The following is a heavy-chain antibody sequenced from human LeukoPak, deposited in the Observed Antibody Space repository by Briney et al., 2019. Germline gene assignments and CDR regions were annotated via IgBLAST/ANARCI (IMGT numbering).Heavy chain of an antibody. Sequence: GASVKVSCKASGYIFTGYYMHGVRQPPGRGREWVGRQNPNSGGTKYAQKLQGRATMHRDTSSSTAYMEPSRLRSDGTAVYYCARKGLRWDWFEPWGQGTLVTVPS. CDR3: ARKGLRWDWFEP. CDR1: GYIFTGYY. CDR2: QNPNSGGT. J-gene: IGHJ5*02. V-gene: IGHV1-2*06. D-gene: IGHD5-12*01.